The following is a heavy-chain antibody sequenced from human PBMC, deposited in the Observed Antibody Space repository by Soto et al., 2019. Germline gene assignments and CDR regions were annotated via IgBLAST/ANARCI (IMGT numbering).Heavy chain of an antibody. CDR3: ARRGEQASQPFDS. CDR2: IFWNDDQ. D-gene: IGHD2-21*01. Sequence: QITLKESGPTLVKPTQPLTLTCAFSGFSLSTSGVGVGWIRQPPGKALEWLAVIFWNDDQRYSPSVKRRLTITNDTTRNQVVLTMTNMDPVDTGTYYCARRGEQASQPFDSWGQGSLVTVS. CDR1: GFSLSTSGVG. J-gene: IGHJ4*02. V-gene: IGHV2-5*01.